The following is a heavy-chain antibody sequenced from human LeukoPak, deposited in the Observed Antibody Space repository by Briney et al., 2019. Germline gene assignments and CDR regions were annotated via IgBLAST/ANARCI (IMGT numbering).Heavy chain of an antibody. Sequence: GGSLRLSCAASGFTISSNYMSWVRQAPGKGLEWVSVIYSGGSTYYADSVKGRFTISRDNSKNTLYLQMNSLRAEDTAVYYCARDPGRVAYPNWFDPWGQGTLVTVSS. J-gene: IGHJ5*02. CDR3: ARDPGRVAYPNWFDP. CDR1: GFTISSNY. CDR2: IYSGGST. D-gene: IGHD3-3*01. V-gene: IGHV3-53*01.